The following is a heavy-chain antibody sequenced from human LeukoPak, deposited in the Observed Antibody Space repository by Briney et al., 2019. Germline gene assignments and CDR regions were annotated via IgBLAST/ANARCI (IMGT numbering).Heavy chain of an antibody. CDR1: GGSISSGGYY. V-gene: IGHV4-61*02. J-gene: IGHJ3*02. D-gene: IGHD3-10*01. CDR2: IYTSGST. Sequence: SETLSLTCTVSGGSISSGGYYWSWIRQHPGKGLEWIGRIYTSGSTNYNPSLKSRVTMSVDTSKNQFSLKLSSVTAADTAVYYCARDYGDDAFDIWGQGTMVTVSS. CDR3: ARDYGDDAFDI.